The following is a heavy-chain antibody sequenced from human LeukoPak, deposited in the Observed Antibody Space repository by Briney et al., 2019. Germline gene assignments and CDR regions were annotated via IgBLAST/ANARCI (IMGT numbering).Heavy chain of an antibody. V-gene: IGHV5-51*01. Sequence: GESLKISCKGSGYSFTSYWIGWVRQMPGKGLEWMGIIYPANSDTRYNPSFKGQVTISADKSISTAYLQWSNLKASDTAMYYCASTVREQSYYYGMDVWGQGTTVTVSS. J-gene: IGHJ6*02. CDR2: IYPANSDT. CDR3: ASTVREQSYYYGMDV. D-gene: IGHD3-10*01. CDR1: GYSFTSYW.